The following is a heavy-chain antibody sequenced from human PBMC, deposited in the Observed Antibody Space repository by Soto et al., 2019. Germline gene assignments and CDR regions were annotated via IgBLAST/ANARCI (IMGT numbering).Heavy chain of an antibody. J-gene: IGHJ5*01. Sequence: EVQLVESGGGLVQPGGSLRLSCDASGFTFDEYAMHWVRQAPGQGLEWVAGITWNSANVGYAASVKGRFTISRDNAKQSLYLHMDSLRVDDPALYHCVKAISTSWPTWFDPWGQGILVTVSS. CDR3: VKAISTSWPTWFDP. D-gene: IGHD2-2*01. CDR1: GFTFDEYA. CDR2: ITWNSANV. V-gene: IGHV3-9*01.